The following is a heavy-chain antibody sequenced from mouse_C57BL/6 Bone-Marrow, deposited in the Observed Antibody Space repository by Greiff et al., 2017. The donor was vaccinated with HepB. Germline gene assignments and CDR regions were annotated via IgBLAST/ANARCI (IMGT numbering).Heavy chain of an antibody. CDR2: ISSGGSYT. D-gene: IGHD1-1*01. J-gene: IGHJ2*01. CDR1: GFTFSSYG. CDR3: ATYDPGDY. V-gene: IGHV5-6*01. Sequence: VQLQQSGGDLVKPGGSLKLSCAASGFTFSSYGMSWVRQTPDKRLEWVATISSGGSYTYYPESVKGRFTISSDNAKNTLYLQMSSLKSEDTAMYYCATYDPGDYWGPGTTLTVSS.